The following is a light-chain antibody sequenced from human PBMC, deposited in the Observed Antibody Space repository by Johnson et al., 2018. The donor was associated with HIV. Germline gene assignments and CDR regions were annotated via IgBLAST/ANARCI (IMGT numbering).Light chain of an antibody. V-gene: IGLV1-51*02. Sequence: QSVLTQPPSVSAAPGQKVTISCSGSSSNIGNNYVSWFQQLPGTAPKLLIYETYKRPSGIPDRFSGSKSGTSATLGIAGLQTGDEADYYCGTWDNSLSTGAVFGTGTKVTVL. CDR3: GTWDNSLSTGAV. CDR1: SSNIGNNY. CDR2: ETY. J-gene: IGLJ1*01.